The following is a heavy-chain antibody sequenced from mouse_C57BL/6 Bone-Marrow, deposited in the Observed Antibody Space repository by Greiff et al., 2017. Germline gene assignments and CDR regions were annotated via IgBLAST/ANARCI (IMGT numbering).Heavy chain of an antibody. CDR1: GYTFTSYW. J-gene: IGHJ1*03. CDR3: ARGLMWLLWYFDV. CDR2: IYPGSGST. D-gene: IGHD2-3*01. V-gene: IGHV1-55*01. Sequence: QVQLQQPGAELVKPGASVKMSCKASGYTFTSYWITWVKPRPGQGLEWIGDIYPGSGSTNYNEKFKSKATLTVDTSSSTAYMQLSSLTSEDSAVYYCARGLMWLLWYFDVWGTGTTVTVSS.